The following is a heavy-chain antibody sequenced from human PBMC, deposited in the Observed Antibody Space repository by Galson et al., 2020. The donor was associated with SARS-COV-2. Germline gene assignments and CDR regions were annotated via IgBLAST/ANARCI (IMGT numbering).Heavy chain of an antibody. CDR1: GFTFSSYA. V-gene: IGHV3-30*01. CDR2: ISYDGSNK. D-gene: IGHD3-10*01. J-gene: IGHJ6*04. CDR3: ARGEAGYYGSGSY. Sequence: GGSLRLSCAASGFTFSSYAMHWVRQAPGKGLEWVAVISYDGSNKYYADSVKGRFTISRDNSKNTLYLQMNSLRAEDTAVYYCARGEAGYYGSGSYWGKGPTVTVSS.